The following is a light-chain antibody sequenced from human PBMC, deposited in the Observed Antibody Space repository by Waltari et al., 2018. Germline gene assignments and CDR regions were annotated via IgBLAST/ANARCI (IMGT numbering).Light chain of an antibody. CDR3: CSYAGNRIWI. J-gene: IGLJ2*01. V-gene: IGLV2-23*02. CDR2: NVT. Sequence: QSALAQPASVSGSPGRSITISCSGSSSDVGGYDLVSWYQQKPGRAPKLVISNVTERPSGVYDRCSGSKSGNSASLTISGLLPEDEADYYCCSYAGNRIWIFGGGTKVTVL. CDR1: SSDVGGYDL.